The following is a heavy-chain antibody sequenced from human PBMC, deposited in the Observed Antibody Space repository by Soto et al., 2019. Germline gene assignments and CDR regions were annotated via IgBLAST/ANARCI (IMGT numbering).Heavy chain of an antibody. CDR2: ISGSGGST. CDR3: AKPGTLYDFWTAYYEEYYYYGMDV. J-gene: IGHJ6*02. CDR1: GFTFSSYA. Sequence: PGGSLRLSCAASGFTFSSYAMSWVRQAPGKGLEWVSAISGSGGSTYHADSVKGRFTISRDNSKNTLYLQMNSLRAEDTAVYYCAKPGTLYDFWTAYYEEYYYYGMDVWGQGTTVTVSS. V-gene: IGHV3-23*01. D-gene: IGHD3-3*01.